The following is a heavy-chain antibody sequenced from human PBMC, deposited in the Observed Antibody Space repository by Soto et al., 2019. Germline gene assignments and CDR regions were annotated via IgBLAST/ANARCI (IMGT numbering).Heavy chain of an antibody. Sequence: SETLSLTCTVSGGSVTSDEDYWTWIRQSPGKGLEWMGYISNSGSTGYNPSLKTRLSMAVDRFKNQVTLRLTSVTAADTAVYFCATESGSTYGYFDHWGQGTQVTVSS. CDR2: ISNSGST. D-gene: IGHD5-18*01. CDR1: GGSVTSDEDY. J-gene: IGHJ4*02. V-gene: IGHV4-30-4*01. CDR3: ATESGSTYGYFDH.